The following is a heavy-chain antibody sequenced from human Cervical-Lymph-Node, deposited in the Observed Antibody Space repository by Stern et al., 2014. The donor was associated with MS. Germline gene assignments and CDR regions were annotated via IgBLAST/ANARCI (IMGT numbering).Heavy chain of an antibody. J-gene: IGHJ4*02. CDR3: ARLVATTYFDS. Sequence: QVQLQESGPGLVKPSGTVSLTCAVSGGSISSTNWWTWVRQPPGKGLEWIGEIYHTGSTNYNPSLKGRFPISVANAKNQFSLILSSVTAADTAVYYCARLVATTYFDSWGQGTLVTVSS. CDR2: IYHTGST. D-gene: IGHD5-12*01. V-gene: IGHV4-4*02. CDR1: GGSISSTNW.